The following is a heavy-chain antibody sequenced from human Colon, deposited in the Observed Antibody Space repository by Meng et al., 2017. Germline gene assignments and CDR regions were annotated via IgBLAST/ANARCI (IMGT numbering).Heavy chain of an antibody. CDR1: GFTFSSYS. CDR3: ARDRQAAY. Sequence: GESLKISCAASGFTFSSYSMTWVRQAPGRGLEWVANIKRDGTETDYVDSVKGRFTISRDNAKDSLYLQMNSLRAEDTAVYYCARDRQAAYWGQGTRVTVSS. CDR2: IKRDGTET. J-gene: IGHJ4*02. D-gene: IGHD2-15*01. V-gene: IGHV3-7*01.